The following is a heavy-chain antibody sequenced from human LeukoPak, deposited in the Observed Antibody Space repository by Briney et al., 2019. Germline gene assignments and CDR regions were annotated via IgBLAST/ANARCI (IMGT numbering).Heavy chain of an antibody. V-gene: IGHV4-34*01. Sequence: PSETLSLTCAVYGGSFSGYYWSWIRQPPGKGLEWIGEINHSGSTNYNPSLKSRVTISVDTSKNQFSLKLSSVTAADTAVYYCARVDYYDSSEGFYYFDYWGQGTLVTVSS. CDR3: ARVDYYDSSEGFYYFDY. J-gene: IGHJ4*02. D-gene: IGHD3-22*01. CDR1: GGSFSGYY. CDR2: INHSGST.